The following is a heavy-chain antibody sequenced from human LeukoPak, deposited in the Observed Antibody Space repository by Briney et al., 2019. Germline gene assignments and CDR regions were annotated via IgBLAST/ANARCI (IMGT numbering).Heavy chain of an antibody. CDR3: AHRRGYNWFDP. CDR2: IYWNDDN. J-gene: IGHJ5*02. CDR1: GFSLSTTGVG. Sequence: SGPTPVTPTQTLTLTGSFSGFSLSTTGVGLAWIRQPPGKALACLALIYWNDDNLHSPSLKSRLTIAKGTSKNQVVLTMTNMDPVDTATYYCAHRRGYNWFDPWGQGTLVTVSS. V-gene: IGHV2-5*01.